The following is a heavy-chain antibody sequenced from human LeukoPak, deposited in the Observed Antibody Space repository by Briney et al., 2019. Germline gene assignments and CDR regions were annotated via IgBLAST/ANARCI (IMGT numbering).Heavy chain of an antibody. D-gene: IGHD1-26*01. CDR2: IKQDGSEK. Sequence: GGSLRLSCGAPGFTFSRYWMSWVRQAPGKGLEWVANIKQDGSEKHYVDSVKGRFTISRDNAENSLFLQMNNLRAEDTAIYYCVNYDTTTGQSDYWGQGTLVTVSS. V-gene: IGHV3-7*01. CDR1: GFTFSRYW. CDR3: VNYDTTTGQSDY. J-gene: IGHJ4*02.